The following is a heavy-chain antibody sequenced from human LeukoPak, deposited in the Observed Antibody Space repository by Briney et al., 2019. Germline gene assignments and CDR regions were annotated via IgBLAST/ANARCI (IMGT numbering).Heavy chain of an antibody. CDR3: ARAQGYYYDSSGYYYDY. V-gene: IGHV3-21*01. CDR2: ISSSSSYI. J-gene: IGHJ4*02. D-gene: IGHD3-22*01. Sequence: GGSLRLSCAASEFTFSSYSMNWVRQAPGKGLEWVSSISSSSSYIYYADSVKGQLTNSRDNTKNSLYLQMNSLRAEDTAVYYCARAQGYYYDSSGYYYDYWGQGTLVTVSS. CDR1: EFTFSSYS.